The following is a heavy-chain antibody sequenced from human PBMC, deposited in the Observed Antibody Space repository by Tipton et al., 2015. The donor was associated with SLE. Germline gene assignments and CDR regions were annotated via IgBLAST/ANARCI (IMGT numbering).Heavy chain of an antibody. CDR3: ARYRLLRFLEWSQGYFDY. CDR1: GYSFTSYW. V-gene: IGHV5-51*03. J-gene: IGHJ4*02. Sequence: VQLVQSGAEVKKPGESLKISCKGSGYSFTSYWIGWVRQMPGKGLEWMGIIYPGDSDTRYSPSFQGQVTISADKSISTAYLQWSSLKASDTAMYYCARYRLLRFLEWSQGYFDYWGQGTLVTVSS. D-gene: IGHD3-3*01. CDR2: IYPGDSDT.